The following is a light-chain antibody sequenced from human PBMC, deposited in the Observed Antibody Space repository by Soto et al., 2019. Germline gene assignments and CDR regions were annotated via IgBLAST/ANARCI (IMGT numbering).Light chain of an antibody. CDR2: GAS. Sequence: EIVLTQSPGTLSLSPGERATLSCRASQSVSSSYLAWYQQKPGQAPRLLIYGASSRATGIPDRFSGSGSGTGFTLPISRLEPEDFAVYFCQQYGSSPPFTFGQGTKVEIK. J-gene: IGKJ2*01. CDR1: QSVSSSY. CDR3: QQYGSSPPFT. V-gene: IGKV3-20*01.